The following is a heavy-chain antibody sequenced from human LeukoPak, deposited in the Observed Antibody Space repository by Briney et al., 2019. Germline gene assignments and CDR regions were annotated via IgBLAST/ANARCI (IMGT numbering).Heavy chain of an antibody. J-gene: IGHJ6*02. CDR3: AKGQQLRRGGMDV. CDR1: GFTFSSYG. Sequence: GGSLRLSCAASGFTFSSYGMHWVRQAPGKGLEWVAVISYDGSNKYYADSVKGRFTISRDNSKITLYLQMNSLRAEDTAVYYCAKGQQLRRGGMDVWGQGTTVIVSS. V-gene: IGHV3-30*18. D-gene: IGHD6-13*01. CDR2: ISYDGSNK.